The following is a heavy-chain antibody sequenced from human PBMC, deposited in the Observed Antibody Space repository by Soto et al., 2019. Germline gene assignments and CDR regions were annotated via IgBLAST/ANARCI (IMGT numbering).Heavy chain of an antibody. CDR3: AKAPDHYDFWSGHTYYYGMDV. J-gene: IGHJ6*02. V-gene: IGHV3-23*01. Sequence: GGSLRLSCAASGFTFSSYAMSWVRQAPGKGLEWVSAISGSGGSTYYADSVKGRFTIPRDNSKNTPYLQMNSLRAEDTAVYYCAKAPDHYDFWSGHTYYYGMDVWGQGATVTVSS. CDR1: GFTFSSYA. D-gene: IGHD3-3*01. CDR2: ISGSGGST.